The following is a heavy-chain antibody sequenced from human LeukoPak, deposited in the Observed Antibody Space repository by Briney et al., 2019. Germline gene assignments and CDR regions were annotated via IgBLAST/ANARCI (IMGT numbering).Heavy chain of an antibody. D-gene: IGHD2-15*01. CDR2: ISYDGSNK. CDR3: AKVSRYCSGGSCYSNYYYYGMDV. V-gene: IGHV3-30*18. J-gene: IGHJ6*02. CDR1: GFTFSSYG. Sequence: GRSLRLSCAASGFTFSSYGMHWVRQAPGKGLEWVAVISYDGSNKYYADSVKGRFTISRDNSKNTLYLQMNSLRAEDTAVYYCAKVSRYCSGGSCYSNYYYYGMDVWGRGTTVTVSS.